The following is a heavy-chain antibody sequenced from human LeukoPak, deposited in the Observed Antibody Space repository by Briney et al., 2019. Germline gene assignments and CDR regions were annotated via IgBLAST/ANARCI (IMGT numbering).Heavy chain of an antibody. Sequence: GGSLRLSCAASGFTFSSYGMHWVRQAPGKGLEWVAFIRYDGSNKYYADSVKGRFTISRDNSKNTLYLQMNSLRAEDTAVYYCAKDDKYQLRYYFDYWGQGTLVTVSS. V-gene: IGHV3-30*02. CDR3: AKDDKYQLRYYFDY. CDR2: IRYDGSNK. J-gene: IGHJ4*02. CDR1: GFTFSSYG. D-gene: IGHD2-2*01.